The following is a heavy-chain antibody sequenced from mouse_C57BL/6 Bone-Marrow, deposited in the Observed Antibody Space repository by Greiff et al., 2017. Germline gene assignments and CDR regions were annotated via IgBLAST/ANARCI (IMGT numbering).Heavy chain of an antibody. D-gene: IGHD1-1*01. CDR3: ARNSDYYGSAWFAY. Sequence: VQGVESGPGLVQPSQSLSITCTVSGFSLTSYGVHWVRQSPGKGLEWLGVIWSGGSTDYNAAFISRVSISKDNSKSQGFFTMNSLQADDTAIYYCARNSDYYGSAWFAYWGQGTLVTVSA. CDR2: IWSGGST. J-gene: IGHJ3*01. CDR1: GFSLTSYG. V-gene: IGHV2-2*01.